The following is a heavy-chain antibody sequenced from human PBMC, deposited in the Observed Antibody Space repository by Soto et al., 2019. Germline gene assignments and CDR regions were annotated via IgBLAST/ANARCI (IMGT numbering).Heavy chain of an antibody. Sequence: QVQLVQSGAEVKKPGSSVKVSCKASGGTLNSYTINWVRQAPGHGPEWLGRIIPVLGVANYAQTFQGRVTITADKSTITVYMDLTSLRSEDTAVYYCARSSVAAAGTLGNWGPGTLVTVSS. CDR2: IIPVLGVA. CDR1: GGTLNSYT. J-gene: IGHJ4*02. D-gene: IGHD6-13*01. V-gene: IGHV1-69*02. CDR3: ARSSVAAAGTLGN.